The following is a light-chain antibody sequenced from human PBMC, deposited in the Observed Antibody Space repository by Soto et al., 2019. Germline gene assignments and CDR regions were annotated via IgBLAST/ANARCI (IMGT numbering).Light chain of an antibody. CDR2: GAS. J-gene: IGKJ1*01. CDR1: QSVSSSD. CDR3: HLYGASPPT. V-gene: IGKV3-20*01. Sequence: EVVLTQSPGTLSLSPGERATLSCRASQSVSSSDLAWYQQKPGQAPRLLISGASGRATGIPDRFSASGSGTDLTLTISRLEPEDSAVFYCHLYGASPPTFGQGTKVDIK.